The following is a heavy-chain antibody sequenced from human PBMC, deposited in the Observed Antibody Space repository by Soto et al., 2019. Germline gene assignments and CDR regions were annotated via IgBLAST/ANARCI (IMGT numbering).Heavy chain of an antibody. Sequence: QLQLQESGPGLVKPSETLSLTCTVSGGSISSSSYYWGWIRQPPGKGLEWIGSIYYSGSTYYNPSLKSRVTISVDTSKNQFSLKLSSVTAADTAVYYCARHPKERSGPKDWFDPWGQGTLVTVSS. CDR2: IYYSGST. V-gene: IGHV4-39*01. J-gene: IGHJ5*02. CDR3: ARHPKERSGPKDWFDP. CDR1: GGSISSSSYY. D-gene: IGHD1-1*01.